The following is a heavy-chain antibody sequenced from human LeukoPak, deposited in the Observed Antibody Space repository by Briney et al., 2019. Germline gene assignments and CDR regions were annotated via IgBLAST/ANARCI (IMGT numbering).Heavy chain of an antibody. V-gene: IGHV3-7*01. CDR2: IKEDGSVK. J-gene: IGHJ4*02. CDR1: GFTFSSYN. CDR3: ARIGYSSSSLDY. Sequence: GGSLRLSCAASGFTFSSYNMNWVRQAPGKGLEWVANIKEDGSVKYYVDSVKGRFTISRDSAKNSLYLQINSLNAEDTAVYYCARIGYSSSSLDYWGQGTLVIVSS. D-gene: IGHD6-6*01.